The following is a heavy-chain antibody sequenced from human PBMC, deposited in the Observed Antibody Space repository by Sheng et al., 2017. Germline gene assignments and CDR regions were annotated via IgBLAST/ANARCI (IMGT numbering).Heavy chain of an antibody. Sequence: EVQLVESGGGLVQPGGTLRLSCAASGFTFSSYGMSWVRQAPGKGLEWVSAISGSGGSTYYADSVKGRFTISRDNSKNTLYLQMNSLRAEDTAVYYCAKDPGVLWFRELYDYWGQGTLVTVSS. J-gene: IGHJ4*02. CDR3: AKDPGVLWFRELYDY. D-gene: IGHD3-10*01. CDR2: ISGSGGST. CDR1: GFTFSSYG. V-gene: IGHV3-23*04.